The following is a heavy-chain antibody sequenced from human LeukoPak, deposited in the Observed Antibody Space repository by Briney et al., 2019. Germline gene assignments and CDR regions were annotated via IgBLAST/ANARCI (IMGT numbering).Heavy chain of an antibody. CDR3: ARGWELSDFDY. Sequence: ASVKVSCNASGYTFTSYDINWVRQATGQGLEWMGWMNPNSGNTGYAQKFQGRVTITRNTSISTAYMELSSLRSEDTAVYYCARGWELSDFDYWGQGTLVTVSS. CDR2: MNPNSGNT. V-gene: IGHV1-8*03. J-gene: IGHJ4*02. D-gene: IGHD1-26*01. CDR1: GYTFTSYD.